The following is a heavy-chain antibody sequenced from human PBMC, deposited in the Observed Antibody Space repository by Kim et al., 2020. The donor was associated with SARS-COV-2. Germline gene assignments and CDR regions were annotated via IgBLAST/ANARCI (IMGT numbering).Heavy chain of an antibody. D-gene: IGHD2-15*01. CDR1: GGSISSSSYY. CDR3: ARNPLTDYCSGGSCPNWFDP. J-gene: IGHJ5*02. Sequence: SETLSLTCTVSGGSISSSSYYWGWIRQPPGKGLEWIGSIYYSGSTYYNPSLKSRVTISVDTSKNQFSLKLSSVTAADTAVYYCARNPLTDYCSGGSCPNWFDPWGQGTLVTVSS. V-gene: IGHV4-39*01. CDR2: IYYSGST.